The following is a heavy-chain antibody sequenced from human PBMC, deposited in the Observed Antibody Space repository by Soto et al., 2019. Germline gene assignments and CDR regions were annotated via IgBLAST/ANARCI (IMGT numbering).Heavy chain of an antibody. J-gene: IGHJ4*02. Sequence: QVQLVQSGAEVKEPGASVKVSCKASVYTFTDYYIHWVRQAPGQGLEWMGMINPSGGSTDYAQKFRGRVTMTRDTSTGTVYMELSSLRSEDTAVYYCARPPFPGCITAVCYTFDYWGQGTLVTVSS. V-gene: IGHV1-46*01. CDR2: INPSGGST. D-gene: IGHD2-8*01. CDR1: VYTFTDYY. CDR3: ARPPFPGCITAVCYTFDY.